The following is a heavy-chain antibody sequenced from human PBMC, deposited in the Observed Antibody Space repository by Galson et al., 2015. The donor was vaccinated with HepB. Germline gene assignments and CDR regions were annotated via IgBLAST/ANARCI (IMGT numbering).Heavy chain of an antibody. J-gene: IGHJ4*02. V-gene: IGHV3-33*01. CDR3: ARMPGDGYNLGY. CDR2: IWYDGSNK. Sequence: SLRLSCAASGFTFSRYGMHWVRQAPGKGLEWVAVIWYDGSNKYYADSVKGRFTISRDNSKNTLYLQMNSLRAEDTAVYYCARMPGDGYNLGYWGQGTLVTVSS. CDR1: GFTFSRYG. D-gene: IGHD5-24*01.